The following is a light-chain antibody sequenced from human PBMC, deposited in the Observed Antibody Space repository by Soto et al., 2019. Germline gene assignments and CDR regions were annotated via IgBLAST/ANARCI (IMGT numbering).Light chain of an antibody. CDR3: QQYGSSPFT. J-gene: IGKJ3*01. V-gene: IGKV3-20*01. CDR1: QSVSSNY. CDR2: GAS. Sequence: EIVLTQSPGTLSLSPGERATLSCRASQSVSSNYLAWYQQKPGQAPRLLIYGASSRATGIPDRFSGSGSGTDFTLTISRLEPEDCAVYYCQQYGSSPFTLGPGTKVDIK.